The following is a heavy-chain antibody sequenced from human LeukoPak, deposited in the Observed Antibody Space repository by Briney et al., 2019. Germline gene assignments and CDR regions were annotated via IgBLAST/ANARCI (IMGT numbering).Heavy chain of an antibody. V-gene: IGHV3-30-3*01. CDR1: GFTFSSYT. J-gene: IGHJ4*02. D-gene: IGHD2-15*01. Sequence: QSGGSLRLSCAASGFTFSSYTMHWVRQAPDKGLEWVAVISHDGGNKYYADSVKGRFTISRDNSKNTLYLQMNSLRAEDTAVYYCARDGRYCSGGSCYPLYYFDYWGQGTLVTVSS. CDR2: ISHDGGNK. CDR3: ARDGRYCSGGSCYPLYYFDY.